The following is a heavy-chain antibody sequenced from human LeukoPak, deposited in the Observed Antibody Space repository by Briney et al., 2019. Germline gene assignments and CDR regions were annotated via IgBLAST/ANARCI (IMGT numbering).Heavy chain of an antibody. V-gene: IGHV4-59*08. D-gene: IGHD3-10*01. Sequence: SETLSLTCTVSGDSISSYYWSWIRQPPGKGLEWIGFIYYSGNTNYNPSLKSRVTVSVDTSRNQFSLKLSSVTAADTAVYRCARHIGGSGSHDAFDIWGQGTMVTVSS. J-gene: IGHJ3*02. CDR2: IYYSGNT. CDR3: ARHIGGSGSHDAFDI. CDR1: GDSISSYY.